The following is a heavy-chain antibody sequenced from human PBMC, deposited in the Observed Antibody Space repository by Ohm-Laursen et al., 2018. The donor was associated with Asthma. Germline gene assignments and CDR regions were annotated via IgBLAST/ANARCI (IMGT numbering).Heavy chain of an antibody. Sequence: SLRLSCSASGFTFSDYYMTWIRQAPGKGLEWVSYISSSSRHTYYADSVKGRFTISRDNAKNSLYLQMNSLRAEDTAVYYCARENNDILTGYYDYYYYYGMDVWGQGTTVTVSS. CDR1: GFTFSDYY. D-gene: IGHD3-9*01. CDR2: ISSSSRHT. CDR3: ARENNDILTGYYDYYYYYGMDV. J-gene: IGHJ6*02. V-gene: IGHV3-11*05.